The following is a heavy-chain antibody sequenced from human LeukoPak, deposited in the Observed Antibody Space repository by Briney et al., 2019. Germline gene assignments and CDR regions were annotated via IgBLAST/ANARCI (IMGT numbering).Heavy chain of an antibody. CDR3: ARSGTTMVTVDY. J-gene: IGHJ4*02. D-gene: IGHD5-18*01. V-gene: IGHV4-59*01. CDR1: GGSFSGYY. Sequence: PSETLSLTCAVYGGSFSGYYWSWIRQPPGKGLEWIGYVHYSGSTNYNPSLKSRVIMSVDTSKNQFSLTVSSVTAADTAVYYCARSGTTMVTVDYWGQGTLVTVSS. CDR2: VHYSGST.